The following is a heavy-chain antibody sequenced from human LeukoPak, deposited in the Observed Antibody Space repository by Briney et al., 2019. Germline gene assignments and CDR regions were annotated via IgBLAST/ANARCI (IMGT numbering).Heavy chain of an antibody. J-gene: IGHJ4*02. Sequence: GGSLRLSCAASGFTFSTYGMHWVRQAPGKGLEWLAFIQSDGRNKYYADSVKGRFTISRDNSKNTLFLQMNSLRAEDTAVYYCAKDKSMVRELDYWGQGNLVTVSS. CDR2: IQSDGRNK. V-gene: IGHV3-30*02. CDR1: GFTFSTYG. D-gene: IGHD3-10*01. CDR3: AKDKSMVRELDY.